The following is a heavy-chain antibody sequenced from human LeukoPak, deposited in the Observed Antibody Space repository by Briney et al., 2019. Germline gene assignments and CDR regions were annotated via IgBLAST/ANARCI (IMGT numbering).Heavy chain of an antibody. CDR3: AYNRNFALDN. J-gene: IGHJ4*01. V-gene: IGHV4-39*07. CDR2: IYYTGST. CDR1: GFTFSSYS. D-gene: IGHD1-14*01. Sequence: GSLRLSCAASGFTFSSYSMNWVRQPPGKGLEWIGSIYYTGSTYYNPSLKSRVTISVDTSRNHFSLKLTSVTAADTAVYFCAYNRNFALDNWGQGTLVTVSS.